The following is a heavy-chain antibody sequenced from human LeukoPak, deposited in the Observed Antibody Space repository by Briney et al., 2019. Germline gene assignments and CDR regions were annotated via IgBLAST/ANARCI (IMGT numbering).Heavy chain of an antibody. Sequence: SETLSLTCTVSGGSISSGDYYWSWIRQPPGKGPEWMGYIYYSGSTYYNPSLKSRVTISVDTSKNQFSLKLSSVTAADTAVYYCARVTITSAFDIWGQGTVVTVSS. V-gene: IGHV4-30-4*01. CDR2: IYYSGST. CDR1: GGSISSGDYY. J-gene: IGHJ3*02. CDR3: ARVTITSAFDI. D-gene: IGHD4/OR15-4a*01.